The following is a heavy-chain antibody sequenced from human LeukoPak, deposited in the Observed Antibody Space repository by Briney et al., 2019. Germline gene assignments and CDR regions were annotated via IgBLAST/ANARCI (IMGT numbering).Heavy chain of an antibody. CDR2: TSYDGSNN. CDR3: ARRYYDILTGLRC. J-gene: IGHJ4*01. V-gene: IGHV3-30-3*02. Sequence: GRCLSPARAPAASTVSIYATESVRHAPGKGRGWVAVTSYDGSNNYYTDSVKGRFSISTDNSKNTLYLQMNSLTAEDTAVYYCARRYYDILTGLRCCGQGTLVTASS. CDR1: ASTVSIYA. D-gene: IGHD3-9*01.